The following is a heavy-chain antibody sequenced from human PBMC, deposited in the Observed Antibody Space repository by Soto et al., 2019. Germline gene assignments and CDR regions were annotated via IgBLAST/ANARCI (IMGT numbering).Heavy chain of an antibody. D-gene: IGHD5-18*01. CDR2: ISAYSGNT. V-gene: IGHV1-18*04. Sequence: GASVKVSCKASGYTFTNYGINWVRQAPGQGLEWMGWISAYSGNTNYPQKMQGRVTMTTDTSTSTVYMELRSLRADDTAVYYCAKNREYRPDSGFDIWGQGTMVTVSS. CDR1: GYTFTNYG. CDR3: AKNREYRPDSGFDI. J-gene: IGHJ3*02.